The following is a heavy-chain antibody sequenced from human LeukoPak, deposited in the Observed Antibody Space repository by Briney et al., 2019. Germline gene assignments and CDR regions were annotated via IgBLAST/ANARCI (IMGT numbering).Heavy chain of an antibody. CDR2: INYSGNT. Sequence: SETLSLTCTVSAGSHSSRDYYWRWIRQPPGKGLVWIGSINYSGNTYYNPSLKIRVTISVDTSKMQFSLMLNSVTAADTAVYYCANQPTTVIGVDYWGQGTLVTVSS. D-gene: IGHD4-11*01. J-gene: IGHJ4*02. CDR3: ANQPTTVIGVDY. CDR1: AGSHSSRDYY. V-gene: IGHV4-39*01.